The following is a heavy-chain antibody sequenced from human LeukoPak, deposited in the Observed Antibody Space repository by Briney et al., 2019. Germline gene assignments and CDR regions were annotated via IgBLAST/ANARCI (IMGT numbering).Heavy chain of an antibody. CDR2: ISSSSSYI. CDR3: ARGSDTAMADI. Sequence: GGSLRLSCAASGFTFSSYSMNWVRQAPGKGLEWVSSISSSSSYIYYADSVKGRFTISRDNAKNPLYLQMNSLRAEDTAVYYCARGSDTAMADIWGQGTMVTVSS. J-gene: IGHJ3*02. D-gene: IGHD5-18*01. V-gene: IGHV3-21*01. CDR1: GFTFSSYS.